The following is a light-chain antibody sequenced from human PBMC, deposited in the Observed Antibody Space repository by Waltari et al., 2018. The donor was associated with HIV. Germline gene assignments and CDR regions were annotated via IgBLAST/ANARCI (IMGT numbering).Light chain of an antibody. CDR3: QQYYTTPL. CDR2: WAS. CDR1: QSVLYSSNNKNY. J-gene: IGKJ2*01. V-gene: IGKV4-1*01. Sequence: DIVMTQSPASLAVSLGERATINCKPSQSVLYSSNNKNYLAWYQQKPGKPPKLLIYWASTRESGVPDRFRGSGSGTDFTLTISSLQAEDVAVYYCQQYYTTPLFGQGTKLEIK.